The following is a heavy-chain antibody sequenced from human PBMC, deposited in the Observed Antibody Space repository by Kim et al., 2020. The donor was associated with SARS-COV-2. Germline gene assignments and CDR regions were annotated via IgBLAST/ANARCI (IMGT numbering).Heavy chain of an antibody. CDR1: GGSFSGYY. D-gene: IGHD6-13*01. CDR3: ARSGKRIAAAGFDP. J-gene: IGHJ5*02. Sequence: ETLSLTCAVYGGSFSGYYWSWIRQPPGKGLEWIGEINHSGSTNYNPSLKSRVTISVDTSKNQFSLKLSSVTAADTAVYYCARSGKRIAAAGFDPWGQGTLVTVSS. CDR2: INHSGST. V-gene: IGHV4-34*01.